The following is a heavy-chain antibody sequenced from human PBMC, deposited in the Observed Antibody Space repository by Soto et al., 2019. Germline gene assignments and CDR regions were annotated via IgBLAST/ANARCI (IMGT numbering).Heavy chain of an antibody. CDR2: ISGSGGST. V-gene: IGHV3-23*01. CDR3: VKESPVCCHLYRDLHD. CDR1: GFTFSNYG. D-gene: IGHD1-26*01. Sequence: WGSLRLSCAASGFTFSNYGMSWVRQDPGKGLEWVSVISGSGGSTYYADSVKGRFTLSRDNSKNTVYLQMNSLRAEDTAVYYSVKESPVCCHLYRDLHDWGKGNLVTVSS. J-gene: IGHJ4*02.